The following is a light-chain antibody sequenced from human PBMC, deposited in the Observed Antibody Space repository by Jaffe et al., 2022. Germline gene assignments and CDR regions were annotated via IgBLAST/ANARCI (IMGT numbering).Light chain of an antibody. CDR1: TSNIGTNY. CDR2: WNN. V-gene: IGLV1-47*01. J-gene: IGLJ3*02. Sequence: QSVLTQPPSASGTPGQTVTLSCSGSTSNIGTNYVYWYQQLPGAAPKLLIYWNNHRPSGVPDRFSASKSGTSASLAISGLQSDDEADYYCAGWDDTLSGHWVFGGGTKLTVL. CDR3: AGWDDTLSGHWV.